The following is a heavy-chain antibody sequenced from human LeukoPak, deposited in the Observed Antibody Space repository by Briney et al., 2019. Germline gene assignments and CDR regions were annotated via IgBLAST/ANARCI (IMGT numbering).Heavy chain of an antibody. V-gene: IGHV4-59*01. CDR1: GGSISGYY. CDR3: ASQGGSYAYVFDI. D-gene: IGHD1-26*01. J-gene: IGHJ3*02. CDR2: ISYSGST. Sequence: SETLSLTCTVSGGSISGYYWSWIRQPPGKGLEWIGYISYSGSTNYNPSLKSRVNISVDTSNNQFSLKLTSVTAADTAVYYCASQGGSYAYVFDIWGQGTMVTVSS.